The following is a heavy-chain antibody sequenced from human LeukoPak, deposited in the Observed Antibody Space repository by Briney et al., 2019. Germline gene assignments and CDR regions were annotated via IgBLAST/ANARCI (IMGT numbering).Heavy chain of an antibody. CDR1: GFTFSSYW. D-gene: IGHD6-19*01. J-gene: IGHJ4*02. CDR2: IKQDGSEK. CDR3: ARGVPSGVDYFDY. Sequence: GGSLRLSCAASGFTFSSYWMSWVRQAPGKGLEWVANIKQDGSEKYYVDSVKGRFTISRDNAKNSLFLQMSSLRAEDTAVYFCARGVPSGVDYFDYWGQGTLVTVSS. V-gene: IGHV3-7*01.